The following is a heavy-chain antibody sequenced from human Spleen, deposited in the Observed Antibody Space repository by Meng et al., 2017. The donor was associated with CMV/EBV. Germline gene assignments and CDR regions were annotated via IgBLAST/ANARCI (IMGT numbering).Heavy chain of an antibody. D-gene: IGHD2-8*01. J-gene: IGHJ3*01. CDR2: ISSSGTSR. CDR1: GFTFSDYV. Sequence: GESLKISCAASGFTFSDYVMNWVRQAPEKGLEWVSSISSSGTSRSYADSLKGRFTISRDNAKNSLYLQMNSLRAEDTAVYYCARDRDVYQVPGVNVFNVCGQGTVVTVSS. CDR3: ARDRDVYQVPGVNVFNV. V-gene: IGHV3-21*01.